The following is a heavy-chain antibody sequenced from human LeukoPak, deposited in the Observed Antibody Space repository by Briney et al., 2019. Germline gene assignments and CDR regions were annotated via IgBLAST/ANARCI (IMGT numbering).Heavy chain of an antibody. J-gene: IGHJ6*02. CDR2: IESGGSTT. Sequence: GGSLRLSCAASGFSFNTFGMHWVRQVPGRGLVWVSRIESGGSTTRYADSVKGRFTISRDNAKNTLYLQMNSLRAEDTAVYYCARDFAYGMDVWGQGTTVIVSS. V-gene: IGHV3-74*01. CDR3: ARDFAYGMDV. CDR1: GFSFNTFG.